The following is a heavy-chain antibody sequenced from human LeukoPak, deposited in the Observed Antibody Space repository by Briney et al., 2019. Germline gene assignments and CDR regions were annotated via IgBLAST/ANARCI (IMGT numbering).Heavy chain of an antibody. J-gene: IGHJ4*02. CDR3: AXXXXLTGYRLYYFDY. CDR1: GGSFSGYY. V-gene: IGHV4-34*01. CDR2: INHSGST. D-gene: IGHD3-9*01. Sequence: SETLSLTCAVYGGSFSGYYWSWIRQPPGKGLEWIGEINHSGSTNYNPSLKSRVTISVDTSKNQFSLKLSSVTAADTAVYYCAXXXXLTGYRLYYFDYWGQGTLVTVSS.